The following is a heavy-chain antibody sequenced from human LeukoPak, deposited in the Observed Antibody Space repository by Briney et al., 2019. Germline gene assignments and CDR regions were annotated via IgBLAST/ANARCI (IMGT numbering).Heavy chain of an antibody. CDR1: GGSISSYY. Sequence: SETLSLTCTVSGGSISSYYWSWIRQPPGKGLEWIGYIYYSGSTNYNPSLKSRVTISVDTSKNQFSLKLSSVTAADTAVYYCARAPGGLEIYYGMDVWGQGTTVTVSS. V-gene: IGHV4-59*01. CDR3: ARAPGGLEIYYGMDV. J-gene: IGHJ6*02. D-gene: IGHD1-1*01. CDR2: IYYSGST.